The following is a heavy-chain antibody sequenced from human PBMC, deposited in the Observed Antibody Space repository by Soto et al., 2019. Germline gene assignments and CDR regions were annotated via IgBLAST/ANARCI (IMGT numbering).Heavy chain of an antibody. J-gene: IGHJ5*02. CDR3: ASPYISRWYYFDP. Sequence: GGSLRLSCAASGFSFSSYWMFWVRQAPGKGLVWVSCINTDGSSTKYADSVKGRFTLSRDNSKNTLYLQMDSLRAEDTAVYYCASPYISRWYYFDPWGRGALVTVSS. CDR1: GFSFSSYW. V-gene: IGHV3-74*03. D-gene: IGHD6-19*01. CDR2: INTDGSST.